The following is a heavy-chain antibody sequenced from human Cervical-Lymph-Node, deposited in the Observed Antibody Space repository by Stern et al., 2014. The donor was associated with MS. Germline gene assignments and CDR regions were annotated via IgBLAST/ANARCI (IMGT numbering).Heavy chain of an antibody. D-gene: IGHD1-1*01. CDR2: FIPLFGTT. Sequence: QVQLVQSGADVKKPGSSVKVSCTASGDTFINFGISWGRQAPGQGLEWMGGFIPLFGTTEYAQKFQGRVTISADESATTVYMELSGLRSEDTAVYYCARDNDDNGMDVWGQGTTVTVTS. CDR1: GDTFINFG. V-gene: IGHV1-69*01. J-gene: IGHJ6*02. CDR3: ARDNDDNGMDV.